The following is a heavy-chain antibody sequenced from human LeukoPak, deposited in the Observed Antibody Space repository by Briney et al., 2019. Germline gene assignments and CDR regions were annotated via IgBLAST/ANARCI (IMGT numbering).Heavy chain of an antibody. D-gene: IGHD2-2*01. Sequence: ASVKVSCKASGYSFTTYGISWVRQAPGQGLEWMGWISANNNNTDNVQKLQGRVTMTTDTSTSTAYMELRSLRSDDTAVYYCARALYHTLDYWGQGTLVSVSS. CDR1: GYSFTTYG. V-gene: IGHV1-18*01. J-gene: IGHJ4*02. CDR3: ARALYHTLDY. CDR2: ISANNNNT.